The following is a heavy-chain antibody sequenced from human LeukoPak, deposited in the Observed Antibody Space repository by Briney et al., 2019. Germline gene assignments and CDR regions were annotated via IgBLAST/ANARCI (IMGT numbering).Heavy chain of an antibody. Sequence: SSETLSLTCTVSGGSISSYYWSWIRQPPGKGLEWIGYIYYSGSTNYNPSLKGRVTISVDTSKNQFSLRLSSVTAADTAVYYCARDLGGSSGNFDSWGQGTLVTVPS. CDR1: GGSISSYY. J-gene: IGHJ4*02. CDR3: ARDLGGSSGNFDS. D-gene: IGHD6-25*01. CDR2: IYYSGST. V-gene: IGHV4-59*01.